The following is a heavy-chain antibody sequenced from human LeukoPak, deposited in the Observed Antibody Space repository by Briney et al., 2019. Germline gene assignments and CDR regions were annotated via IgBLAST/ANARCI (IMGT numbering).Heavy chain of an antibody. J-gene: IGHJ4*02. Sequence: GGSLRLSCTASDFTFSDYSMSWFRQAPGKGLEWVANIKQDGSKKSYVDSVKGRFTISRDNAKNSLYLQMNSLRAEDTAIYYCTRVGYIDEGIDYWGQGTLVTVSS. CDR2: IKQDGSKK. CDR1: DFTFSDYS. D-gene: IGHD5-24*01. V-gene: IGHV3-7*04. CDR3: TRVGYIDEGIDY.